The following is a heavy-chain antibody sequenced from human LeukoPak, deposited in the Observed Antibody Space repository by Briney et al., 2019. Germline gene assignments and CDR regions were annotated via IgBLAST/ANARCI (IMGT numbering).Heavy chain of an antibody. CDR1: GFTFSGSA. J-gene: IGHJ3*02. Sequence: GGSLRLSCAASGFTFSGSAMHWVRQASGKGLEWVGRIRSKANSYATAYAASVKGRFTISRDNAKNSLYLQMNSLRAEDTAVYYCARDREGYYDRTGVTFDIWGQGTMVTVSS. D-gene: IGHD3-22*01. CDR3: ARDREGYYDRTGVTFDI. V-gene: IGHV3-73*01. CDR2: IRSKANSYAT.